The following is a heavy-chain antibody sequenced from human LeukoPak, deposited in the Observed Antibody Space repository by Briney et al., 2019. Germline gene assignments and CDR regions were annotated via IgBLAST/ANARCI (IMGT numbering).Heavy chain of an antibody. Sequence: SETLSLTCTVSGGSISSYYWNWIRQPAGKGLEWIGRIYSSGSTNYNPSLKSRVTMSVDTSKNQFSLKLNSVTAADTAVYYCARGVVITGLDYWGQGTLVTVSS. CDR3: ARGVVITGLDY. D-gene: IGHD3-22*01. J-gene: IGHJ4*02. V-gene: IGHV4-4*07. CDR1: GGSISSYY. CDR2: IYSSGST.